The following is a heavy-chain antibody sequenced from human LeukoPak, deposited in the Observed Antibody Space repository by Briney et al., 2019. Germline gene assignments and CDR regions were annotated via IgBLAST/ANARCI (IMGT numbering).Heavy chain of an antibody. Sequence: PGGSLRLSCAASGFTFSTYWMHWVRQAPGKGLVWVSGISWNSGSIGYADSVKGRFTISRDNAKNSLYLQMNSLRAEDTALYYCAKDRWFGELNPYYFDYWGQGTLVTVSS. CDR1: GFTFSTYW. J-gene: IGHJ4*02. V-gene: IGHV3-9*01. CDR3: AKDRWFGELNPYYFDY. CDR2: ISWNSGSI. D-gene: IGHD3-10*01.